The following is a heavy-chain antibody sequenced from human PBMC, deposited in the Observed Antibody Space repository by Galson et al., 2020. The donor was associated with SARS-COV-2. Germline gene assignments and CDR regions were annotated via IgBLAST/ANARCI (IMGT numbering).Heavy chain of an antibody. V-gene: IGHV3-20*01. Sequence: GESLKISCAASGFTFDDYGMSWVRQAPGKGLEWVSGINWNGGSTGYADSVKGRFTISRDNAKNSLYLQVNSLRAEDTALYHCARYRKGLRVFDYWGQGTLVTVSS. J-gene: IGHJ4*02. CDR2: INWNGGST. D-gene: IGHD3-16*02. CDR3: ARYRKGLRVFDY. CDR1: GFTFDDYG.